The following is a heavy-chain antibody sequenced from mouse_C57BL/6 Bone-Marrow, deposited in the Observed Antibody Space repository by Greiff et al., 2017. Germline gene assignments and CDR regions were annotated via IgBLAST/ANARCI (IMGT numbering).Heavy chain of an antibody. CDR3: ARLIYYDYGGGYFDV. CDR2: ISNLAYSI. CDR1: GFTFSDYG. J-gene: IGHJ1*03. V-gene: IGHV5-15*01. Sequence: EVQVVESGGGLVQPGGSLKLSCAASGFTFSDYGMAWVRQAPRKGPEWVAFISNLAYSIYYADTVTGRFTISRENAKNTLYLEMSSLRSEDTAMYYCARLIYYDYGGGYFDVWGTGTTVTVSS. D-gene: IGHD2-4*01.